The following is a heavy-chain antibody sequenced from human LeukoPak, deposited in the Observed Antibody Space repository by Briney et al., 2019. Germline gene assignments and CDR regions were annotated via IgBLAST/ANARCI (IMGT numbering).Heavy chain of an antibody. CDR2: ISYDGSNK. J-gene: IGHJ6*03. D-gene: IGHD3-3*01. V-gene: IGHV3-30-3*01. Sequence: PGGSLRLSCAASGFTFSSYAMHWVRQAPGKGLEWVAVISYDGSNKYYADSVKGRFTISRDNSKNTLYLQMNSLRAEDTAVYYCAKYVLRFLEPGLNYYMDVWGKGTTVTVSS. CDR3: AKYVLRFLEPGLNYYMDV. CDR1: GFTFSSYA.